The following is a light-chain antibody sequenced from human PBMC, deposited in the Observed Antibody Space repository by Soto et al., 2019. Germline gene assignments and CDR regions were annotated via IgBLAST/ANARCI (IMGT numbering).Light chain of an antibody. CDR2: GNS. CDR3: QSYDTSLSGSWV. CDR1: SSNIGAPYD. J-gene: IGLJ3*02. Sequence: QAVVTQPPSVSGAPGQRVTISCAGSSSNIGAPYDVHWYQQLPGTAPKLLIYGNSNRPSGVPDRFSGSKSGTSASLAITGLQAEDEADYYCQSYDTSLSGSWVFGGGTKVTVL. V-gene: IGLV1-40*01.